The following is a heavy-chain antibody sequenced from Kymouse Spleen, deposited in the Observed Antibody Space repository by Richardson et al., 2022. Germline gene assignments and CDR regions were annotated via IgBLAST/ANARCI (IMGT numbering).Heavy chain of an antibody. CDR1: GFTFSSYG. J-gene: IGHJ4*02. CDR2: ISYDGSNK. Sequence: QVQLVESGGGVVQPGRSLRLSCAASGFTFSSYGMHWVRQAPGKGLEWVAVISYDGSNKYYADSVKGRFTISRDNSKNTLYLQMNSLRAEDTAVYYCAKECDILTGYYIDYWGQGTLVTVSS. CDR3: AKECDILTGYYIDY. V-gene: IGHV3-30*18. D-gene: IGHD3-9*01.